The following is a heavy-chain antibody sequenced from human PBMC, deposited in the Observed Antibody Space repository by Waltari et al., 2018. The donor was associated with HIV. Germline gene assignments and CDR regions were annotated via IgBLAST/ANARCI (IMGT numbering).Heavy chain of an antibody. D-gene: IGHD2-21*02. CDR2: IYSGGST. CDR3: ASIAYCGGDCYPRGMDV. V-gene: IGHV3-66*01. Sequence: EVQLVESGGGLVQPGGSLRLSGAASGFPVSTNYMSWVRQAPGKGLEWVSVIYSGGSTYYADSVKGRFTISRDNSKNTLYLQMNSLRAEDTAVYYCASIAYCGGDCYPRGMDVWGQGTTVTVSS. CDR1: GFPVSTNY. J-gene: IGHJ6*02.